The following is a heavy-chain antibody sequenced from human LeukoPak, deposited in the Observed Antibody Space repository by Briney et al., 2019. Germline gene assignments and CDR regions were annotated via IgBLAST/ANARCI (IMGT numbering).Heavy chain of an antibody. CDR2: IRSSSTTI. CDR1: GFTFSSYS. CDR3: AREGYSYGWLTY. J-gene: IGHJ4*02. V-gene: IGHV3-48*01. Sequence: GSLRLSCAVSGFTFSSYSMNWVRQAPGKGLEWVSYIRSSSTTIYYADSVKGRFTISRDNAKNSLFLQMNSLRAEDTAVYYCAREGYSYGWLTYWGQGTLVTVSS. D-gene: IGHD5-18*01.